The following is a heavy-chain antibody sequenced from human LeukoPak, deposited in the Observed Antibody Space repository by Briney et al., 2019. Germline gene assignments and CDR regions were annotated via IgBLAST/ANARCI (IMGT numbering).Heavy chain of an antibody. CDR2: IWYDGSNK. D-gene: IGHD2-21*02. V-gene: IGHV3-33*06. J-gene: IGHJ3*02. CDR1: GFTFSSYG. Sequence: GGSLRLSCAASGFTFSSYGMHWVRQAPGKGLEWVAVIWYDGSNKYYADSVKGRFTISRDNSKNTLYLQMNSLRAEDTAVYYCAKAYCGGDCYSLVGAFDIWSQGTMVTVSS. CDR3: AKAYCGGDCYSLVGAFDI.